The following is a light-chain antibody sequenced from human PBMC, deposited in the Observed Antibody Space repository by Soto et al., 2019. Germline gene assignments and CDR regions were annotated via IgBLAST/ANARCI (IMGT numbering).Light chain of an antibody. Sequence: EIVLTQSPGTLSLSPGERATLSCRASQTVSSRYLAWHQHKPGQAPRLLISGASSRASGIPDRFSGSGSGTDFTLSISRLEPEDFAVYYCQQYASSPTFGQGTRLEIK. CDR1: QTVSSRY. CDR2: GAS. V-gene: IGKV3-20*01. J-gene: IGKJ5*01. CDR3: QQYASSPT.